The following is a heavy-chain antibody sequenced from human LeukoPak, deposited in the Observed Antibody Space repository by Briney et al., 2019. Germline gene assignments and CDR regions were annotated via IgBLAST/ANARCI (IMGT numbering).Heavy chain of an antibody. CDR2: IYYSGGT. D-gene: IGHD3-3*01. V-gene: IGHV4-59*01. J-gene: IGHJ6*02. Sequence: PSETLSLTCTVSGGSISSYYWSWIRQPPGKGLEWIGYIYYSGGTNYNPSLKSRVTISVDTSKNQFSLKLSSVTAADTAVYYCARDTNYYGMDVWGQGTTVTVSS. CDR3: ARDTNYYGMDV. CDR1: GGSISSYY.